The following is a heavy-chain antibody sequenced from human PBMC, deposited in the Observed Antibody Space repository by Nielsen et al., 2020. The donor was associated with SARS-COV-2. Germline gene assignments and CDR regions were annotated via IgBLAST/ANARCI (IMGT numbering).Heavy chain of an antibody. Sequence: GESLRLSCAASGFTVSSNYMSWVRQAAGKGLDWVSVIYTDGSTSHADSVKGRFTISRDNSKNTLYLQMNSLRAEDTAVYYCARDNWGRIDVWGQGTTVTVSS. CDR2: IYTDGST. J-gene: IGHJ6*02. D-gene: IGHD7-27*01. CDR1: GFTVSSNY. CDR3: ARDNWGRIDV. V-gene: IGHV3-66*01.